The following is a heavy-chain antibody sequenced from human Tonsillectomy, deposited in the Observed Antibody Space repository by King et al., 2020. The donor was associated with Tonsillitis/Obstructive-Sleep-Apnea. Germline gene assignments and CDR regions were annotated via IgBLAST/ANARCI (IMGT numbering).Heavy chain of an antibody. CDR2: ISSVCSHT. CDR1: GFTFSDYF. Sequence: VQLVESGGGLVKPGGSLRLSCAVSGFTFSDYFMSWIRQAPGKGLEWLSYISSVCSHTSYADSVKGRFTISRENANNLLYLQMDSLRAEDTAIYYCARPGDDSGFDFWGQGALVTVST. D-gene: IGHD3-10*01. J-gene: IGHJ4*02. V-gene: IGHV3-11*05. CDR3: ARPGDDSGFDF.